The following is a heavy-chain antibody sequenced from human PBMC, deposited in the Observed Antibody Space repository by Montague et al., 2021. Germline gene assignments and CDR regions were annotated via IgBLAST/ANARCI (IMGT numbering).Heavy chain of an antibody. V-gene: IGHV3-21*01. D-gene: IGHD6-6*01. CDR2: IDSSSSYI. CDR3: ARYEVASSRSSIDY. J-gene: IGHJ4*01. Sequence: SLRLSCAASGFTFSYYSMLWVRQAPGQGLQWVSSIDSSSSYIFYVYSLKVRFTISKDNAKNSLSLKINSLRADDTGVYYCARYEVASSRSSIDYWGRGTLVTVSS. CDR1: GFTFSYYS.